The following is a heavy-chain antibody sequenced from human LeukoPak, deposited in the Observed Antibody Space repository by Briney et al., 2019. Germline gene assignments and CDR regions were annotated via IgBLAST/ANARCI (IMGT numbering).Heavy chain of an antibody. V-gene: IGHV4-59*01. J-gene: IGHJ1*01. CDR3: ARGVDYNDSSGSQH. D-gene: IGHD3-22*01. CDR1: GGSISSYY. Sequence: PSETLSLTCTVSGGSISSYYWSWIRQPPGKGLGLTGYMYYSGGTNYNPSLKSRVTISVDMSKNQFSLKLRSVTAADTAVYYCARGVDYNDSSGSQHWGQGTLVTVSS. CDR2: MYYSGGT.